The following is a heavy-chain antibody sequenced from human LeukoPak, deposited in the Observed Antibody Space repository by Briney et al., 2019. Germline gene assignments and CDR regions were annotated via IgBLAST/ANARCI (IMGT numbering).Heavy chain of an antibody. CDR2: IYHSGST. D-gene: IGHD3-22*01. CDR1: GGSISSNNW. CDR3: ARSPDYYDSDYFDY. Sequence: PSETLSLTCAVSGGSISSNNWWGWVRQPPGKGLEWIGYIYHSGSTYYNPSLKSRVTISVDRSENQFSLKLSSVTAADTAVYYCARSPDYYDSDYFDYWGQGTLVTVSS. J-gene: IGHJ4*02. V-gene: IGHV4-4*02.